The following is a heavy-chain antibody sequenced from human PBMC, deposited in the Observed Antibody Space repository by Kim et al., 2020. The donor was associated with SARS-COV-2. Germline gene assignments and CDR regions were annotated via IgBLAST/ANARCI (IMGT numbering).Heavy chain of an antibody. CDR2: IYYSGST. Sequence: SETLSLTCTVPGGSISSSSYYWRWIRQPPGKGLEWIGSIYYSGSTYYNPSLKSRVTISVDTSKNQFSLKLSSVTAADTAVYYCARLLRAGRSLEWLLDY. CDR1: GGSISSSSYY. J-gene: IGHJ6*01. V-gene: IGHV4-39*01. D-gene: IGHD3-3*01. CDR3: ARLLRAGRSLEWLLDY.